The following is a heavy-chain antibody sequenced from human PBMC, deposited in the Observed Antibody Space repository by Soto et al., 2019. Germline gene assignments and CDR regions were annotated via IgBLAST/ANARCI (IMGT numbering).Heavy chain of an antibody. V-gene: IGHV4-39*01. Sequence: SETLSLTCXVSGGSISSSSYYWGWFRQPPGKGLEWIGSIYYSGSTYYNPSLKSRVTISVDTSKNQFSLKLSSVTAADTAVYYCARHYDFWSGYSYYFDYWGQGTLVTVSS. CDR2: IYYSGST. CDR3: ARHYDFWSGYSYYFDY. D-gene: IGHD3-3*01. CDR1: GGSISSSSYY. J-gene: IGHJ4*02.